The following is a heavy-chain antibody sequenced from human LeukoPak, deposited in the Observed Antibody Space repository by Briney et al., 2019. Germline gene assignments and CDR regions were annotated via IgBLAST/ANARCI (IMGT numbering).Heavy chain of an antibody. V-gene: IGHV3-9*01. CDR1: GFSFDDYA. CDR2: ISWKSDSM. J-gene: IGHJ4*02. CDR3: AKDGGHTSVLYYFEC. Sequence: GGSLRLSCAASGFSFDDYAMHWVRQVPGKGLEWVSGISWKSDSMRYADSVKGRFTVSRDNAKNSLYLQMNSLRTEDTALYYCAKDGGHTSVLYYFECWGQGTLVTVSS. D-gene: IGHD6-19*01.